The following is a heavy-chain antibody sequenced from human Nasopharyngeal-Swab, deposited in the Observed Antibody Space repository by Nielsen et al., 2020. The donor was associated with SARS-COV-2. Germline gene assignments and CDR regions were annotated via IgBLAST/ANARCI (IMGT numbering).Heavy chain of an antibody. D-gene: IGHD3-22*01. Sequence: GESLKISCLASGFTFSIYGMHWVRQAPGKGLEWLASILYDGSNKYYAGSVKGRFTISRDNSKNTVYLQMNSLRGEDTAVYYCARAPSPDDSSGGGYWGQGTLVTVSS. CDR3: ARAPSPDDSSGGGY. V-gene: IGHV3-33*01. J-gene: IGHJ4*02. CDR2: ILYDGSNK. CDR1: GFTFSIYG.